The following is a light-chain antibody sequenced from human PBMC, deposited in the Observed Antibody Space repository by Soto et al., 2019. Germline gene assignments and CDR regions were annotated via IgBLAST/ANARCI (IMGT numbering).Light chain of an antibody. CDR2: SND. V-gene: IGLV1-44*01. Sequence: QSVLTQSPSASGTHGQRVSISCSGSSSNIGSNTVSWYQHVPGTAPKLLIYSNDQRPSAVPGRFSGSKSGSSASLAISGLQSEDEADYYCATWDDSLNVVFGGGTHLTVL. J-gene: IGLJ3*02. CDR3: ATWDDSLNVV. CDR1: SSNIGSNT.